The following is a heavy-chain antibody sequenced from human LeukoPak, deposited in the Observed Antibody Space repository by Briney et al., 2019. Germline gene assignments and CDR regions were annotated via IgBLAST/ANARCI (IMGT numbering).Heavy chain of an antibody. CDR2: IYYSGST. Sequence: SETLSLTCTVSGGSISSYYWSWIRQPPGKGLEWIGYIYYSGSTNYNPSLKSRVTISVDTSKNQFSLKLSSVTAADTAVYYCARGYVGYYYMDVWGKGTTVTISS. J-gene: IGHJ6*03. CDR3: ARGYVGYYYMDV. CDR1: GGSISSYY. V-gene: IGHV4-59*01. D-gene: IGHD1-1*01.